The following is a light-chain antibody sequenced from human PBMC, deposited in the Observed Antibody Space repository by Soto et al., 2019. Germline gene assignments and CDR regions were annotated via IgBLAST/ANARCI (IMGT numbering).Light chain of an antibody. CDR1: QSVGSY. CDR2: DAS. CDR3: QLRSNWLFT. Sequence: EIVLSQSPATLSLSPGERATLSCRASQSVGSYLAWYQQKPGQAPRLLIYDASNRATGIPARFSGSGSGTDFTLTISSLEPEAFAVYYCQLRSNWLFTFGPGTKVDFK. V-gene: IGKV3-11*01. J-gene: IGKJ3*01.